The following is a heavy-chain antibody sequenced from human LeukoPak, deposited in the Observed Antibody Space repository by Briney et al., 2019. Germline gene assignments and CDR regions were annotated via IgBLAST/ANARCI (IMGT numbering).Heavy chain of an antibody. CDR3: ASLVRGDNYYYYGMDV. CDR2: INPNSGGT. V-gene: IGHV1-2*02. D-gene: IGHD3-10*01. Sequence: ASVTVSCKASGYTFTGYYMHWVRQAPGQGLEWMGWINPNSGGTNYAQKFQGRVTMTRDTSISTAYMELSRLRSDDTAVYYCASLVRGDNYYYYGMDVRGQGTTVTVSS. J-gene: IGHJ6*02. CDR1: GYTFTGYY.